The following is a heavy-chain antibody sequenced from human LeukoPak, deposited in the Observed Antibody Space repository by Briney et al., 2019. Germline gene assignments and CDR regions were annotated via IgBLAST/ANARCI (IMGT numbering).Heavy chain of an antibody. CDR1: GFTFSNYG. D-gene: IGHD1-26*01. Sequence: GGSLRLSCAASGFTFSNYGMTWVRQAPGKGLEWVAFIRYDGRNKYYADSVKGRFTISRDNSKNTLYLQMNSLRGEDTAVYYCAKDSLRERIVGSTTRGVNDYWGQGTLVTVSS. J-gene: IGHJ4*02. CDR3: AKDSLRERIVGSTTRGVNDY. CDR2: IRYDGRNK. V-gene: IGHV3-30*02.